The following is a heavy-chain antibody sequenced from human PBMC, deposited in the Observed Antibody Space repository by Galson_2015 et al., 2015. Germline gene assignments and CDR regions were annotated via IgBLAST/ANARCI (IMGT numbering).Heavy chain of an antibody. D-gene: IGHD3-22*01. Sequence: SVKVSCKASGYTFTSYGISWVRQAPGQGLEWMGWISAYSGNPNSARKLQGRVTMTTDTSTSTAYMELRSLRSDDTAVYYCARDSPTYYYDSSGYSYGDFDYWGQGTLFTVSS. CDR3: ARDSPTYYYDSSGYSYGDFDY. J-gene: IGHJ4*02. V-gene: IGHV1-18*01. CDR2: ISAYSGNP. CDR1: GYTFTSYG.